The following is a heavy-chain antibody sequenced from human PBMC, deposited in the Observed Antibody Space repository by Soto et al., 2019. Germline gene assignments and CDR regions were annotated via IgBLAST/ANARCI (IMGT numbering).Heavy chain of an antibody. CDR1: GFTFSSYA. D-gene: IGHD3-10*01. Sequence: EVQLLESGGGLVQPGESLRLSCAASGFTFSSYALTWVRQAPGKGLEWVSAISNNGGSTYYADSVKGRFTVSRDNSKDALYLQMNSLRAEDTAVYNCAKGYKAGPTGWFVPWGQGTLVTVSS. J-gene: IGHJ5*02. CDR3: AKGYKAGPTGWFVP. V-gene: IGHV3-23*01. CDR2: ISNNGGST.